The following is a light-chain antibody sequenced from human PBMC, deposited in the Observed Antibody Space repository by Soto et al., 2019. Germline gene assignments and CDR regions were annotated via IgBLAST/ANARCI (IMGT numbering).Light chain of an antibody. J-gene: IGLJ3*02. CDR2: YNS. V-gene: IGLV1-47*01. CDR1: SSNIGSNY. CDR3: SAWDDSLRAVM. Sequence: QSVLTQPPSASGTPGQRVTISCSGSSSNIGSNYVYWYQQLPGTAPKLLIYYNSQRPSGVPDRFSGSKSDTSASLAISGLRSEVEADYYCSAWDDSLRAVMFGGGTKVTVL.